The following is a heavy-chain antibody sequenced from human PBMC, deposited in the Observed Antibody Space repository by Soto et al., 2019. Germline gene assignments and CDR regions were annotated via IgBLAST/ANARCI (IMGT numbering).Heavy chain of an antibody. CDR3: VSSLQY. Sequence: EMQLVESGGGLVQPGGSLRLSCAASGFTFSDYHMEWVRQAPGKGLEWIGRARNDPRARTTQHAASVRGRFTTSRDDSKNSLYLLMNSLKTEDTAVYYCVSSLQYWGQGTLVTVSS. CDR1: GFTFSDYH. CDR2: ARNDPRARTT. J-gene: IGHJ4*02. V-gene: IGHV3-72*01.